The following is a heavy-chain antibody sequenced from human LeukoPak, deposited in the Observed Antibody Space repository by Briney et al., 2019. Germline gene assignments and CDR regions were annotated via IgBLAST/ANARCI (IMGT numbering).Heavy chain of an antibody. Sequence: SETLSLTCTVSGGSISSYYWSWIRQPPGKGLEWIGYIYYSGSTNYNPSLKSRVTISVDTSKNQFSLKLSSVTAADTAVYYCARLEHWGPFDYWGQGTLVTVSS. J-gene: IGHJ4*02. CDR3: ARLEHWGPFDY. CDR2: IYYSGST. CDR1: GGSISSYY. V-gene: IGHV4-59*01. D-gene: IGHD1/OR15-1a*01.